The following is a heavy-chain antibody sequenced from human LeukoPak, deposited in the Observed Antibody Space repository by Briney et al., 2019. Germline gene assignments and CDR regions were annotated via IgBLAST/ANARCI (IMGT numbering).Heavy chain of an antibody. CDR1: EFSFSSYW. CDR2: ITGSGGST. V-gene: IGHV3-23*01. Sequence: PGGSLRLSCEGSEFSFSSYWMSWVRQAPGKGLEWVSSITGSGGSTYYADSVKGRFTISRDLSKNTLYLQMNSLRAEDTAVYYCARDRSTSWPNGFDSWGQGTLVTVSS. D-gene: IGHD2-2*01. CDR3: ARDRSTSWPNGFDS. J-gene: IGHJ4*02.